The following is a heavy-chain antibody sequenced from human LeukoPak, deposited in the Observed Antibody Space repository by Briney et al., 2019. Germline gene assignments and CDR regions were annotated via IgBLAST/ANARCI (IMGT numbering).Heavy chain of an antibody. Sequence: PGGSLKLSCAASGFTFSDSAMHWVRQASGKGLEWVGRIRSKANNYATTYDASVKGRFTTSRDDSRNMLYLQMNSLRTEDTAVYYCTRRYTAKEPYDYWGRGTLVTVSS. V-gene: IGHV3-73*01. CDR1: GFTFSDSA. J-gene: IGHJ4*02. CDR2: IRSKANNYAT. CDR3: TRRYTAKEPYDY. D-gene: IGHD5-18*01.